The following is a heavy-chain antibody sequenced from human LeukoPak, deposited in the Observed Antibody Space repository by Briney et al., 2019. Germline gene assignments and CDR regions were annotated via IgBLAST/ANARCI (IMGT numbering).Heavy chain of an antibody. CDR3: ARNSKCGFDP. Sequence: ASVKVSCQASGYTFTSYGIPCVRQAPGQGLEWMGWISAYNGNTNYAQKLQGRVTMTTDTSTSTAYMELRSLRSDDSAVYYCARNSKCGFDPWGQGTLVTVSS. V-gene: IGHV1-18*01. CDR1: GYTFTSYG. J-gene: IGHJ5*02. D-gene: IGHD4-11*01. CDR2: ISAYNGNT.